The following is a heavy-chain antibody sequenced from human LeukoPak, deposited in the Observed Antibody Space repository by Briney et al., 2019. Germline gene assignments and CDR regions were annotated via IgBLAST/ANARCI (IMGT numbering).Heavy chain of an antibody. Sequence: GGSLRLSCAASGFSLNIYDMVWVRQAPGKGLEWVGRTKSKGDGETTDNAAPVKGRFTMSRDDSKDTVYLHMHTVKDEDTAVYYCATDLGLTMIRGVFVKWGQGALVTVSS. CDR2: TKSKGDGETT. V-gene: IGHV3-15*01. D-gene: IGHD3-10*01. J-gene: IGHJ4*02. CDR3: ATDLGLTMIRGVFVK. CDR1: GFSLNIYD.